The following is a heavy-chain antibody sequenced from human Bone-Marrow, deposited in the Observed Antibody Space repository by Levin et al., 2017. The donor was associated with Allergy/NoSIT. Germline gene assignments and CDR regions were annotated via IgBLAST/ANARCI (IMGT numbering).Heavy chain of an antibody. J-gene: IGHJ6*01. CDR3: ARARYFYGMDV. Sequence: PGGSLRLSCAVSRDSISSPHWWSWVRQTPGKGLEWIGEIHQSGALNYNPSLESRVTISIDKSRNQFSLTLTSAVAADTALYYCARARYFYGMDVWGPGTTVIVSS. D-gene: IGHD3-9*01. CDR1: RDSISSPHW. CDR2: IHQSGAL. V-gene: IGHV4-4*02.